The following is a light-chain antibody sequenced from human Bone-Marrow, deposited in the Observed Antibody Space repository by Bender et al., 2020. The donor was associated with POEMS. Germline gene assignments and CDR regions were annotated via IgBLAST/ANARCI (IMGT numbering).Light chain of an antibody. V-gene: IGLV2-14*01. J-gene: IGLJ2*01. Sequence: QSVLTQPPSASGSPGQSVTISCTGTSSDVGGYNYVSWYPQHPGKAPKLMVYDVDNRPSGVSTRFSGSKSGNTASLTISWLQAEDVADYYCNSHTTTSTRVFGGGTKLTVL. CDR1: SSDVGGYNY. CDR2: DVD. CDR3: NSHTTTSTRV.